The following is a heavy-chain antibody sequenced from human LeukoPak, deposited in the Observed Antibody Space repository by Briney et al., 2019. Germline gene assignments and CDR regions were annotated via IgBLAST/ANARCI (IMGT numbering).Heavy chain of an antibody. J-gene: IGHJ6*02. CDR1: GYTFTSYT. CDR3: ARDLGYRLLYYGMDV. D-gene: IGHD3-16*01. Sequence: ASVKVSCKASGYTFTSYTIHWVRQAPGQRLEWMGWINAGNGNTKYSQKFQGRVTITRDTSANTAYMELSSLRSEDTAVYYCARDLGYRLLYYGMDVWGQGTTVTVSS. V-gene: IGHV1-3*01. CDR2: INAGNGNT.